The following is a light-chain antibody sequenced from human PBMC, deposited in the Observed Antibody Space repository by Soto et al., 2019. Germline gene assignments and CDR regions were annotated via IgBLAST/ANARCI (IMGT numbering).Light chain of an antibody. CDR3: QQYNNWPWA. Sequence: EIVMTQSPATLSVSPGERATLSCRASQRVSSNLAWYQQKPGQAPRLLIYGASTRATGITARFSGSGSGTEFTLSIGSLQSEDFAVYYCQQYNNWPWAFGQGTKVEI. CDR1: QRVSSN. J-gene: IGKJ1*01. CDR2: GAS. V-gene: IGKV3-15*01.